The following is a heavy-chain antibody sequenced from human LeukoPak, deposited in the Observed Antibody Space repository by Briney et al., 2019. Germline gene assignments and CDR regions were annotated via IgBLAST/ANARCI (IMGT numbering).Heavy chain of an antibody. CDR2: MNSDGSTT. J-gene: IGHJ4*02. CDR1: GFTFSSYW. V-gene: IGHV3-74*01. Sequence: PGGSLRLSCAASGFTFSSYWMHSVRQAPGKGLVWVSRMNSDGSTTNYADSVKGRFTISRDNARNTVYLQMNSLRVEDTAVYYCARDYDYFWGSYRYPFDYWGQGTLVTVSS. CDR3: ARDYDYFWGSYRYPFDY. D-gene: IGHD3-16*02.